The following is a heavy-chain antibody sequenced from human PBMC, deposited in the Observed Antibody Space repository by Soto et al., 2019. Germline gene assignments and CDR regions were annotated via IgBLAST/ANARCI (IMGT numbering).Heavy chain of an antibody. CDR2: ISGSDGST. V-gene: IGHV3-23*01. J-gene: IGHJ4*02. CDR1: GFTFSNYA. CDR3: AKDLVEQYSYALDH. Sequence: GGSLRLSCAASGFTFSNYAMSWVRQAPGKGLEWVSAISGSDGSTYYADSVKGRFTISRDDSKNTLYLQMNSLRAEDTAVYYCAKDLVEQYSYALDHWGQGTLVTVSS. D-gene: IGHD5-18*01.